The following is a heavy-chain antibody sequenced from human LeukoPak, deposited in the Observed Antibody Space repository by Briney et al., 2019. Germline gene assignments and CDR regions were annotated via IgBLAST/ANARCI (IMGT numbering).Heavy chain of an antibody. Sequence: PGGSLRLSCTASGFTFSSYGMHWVRQAPGKGLEWVALIWYDGSNKYYGDSVKGRFTISRDNSKNTLYLQMNSLRAEDTAVYYCKRRVEGAFDIWGQGTMVTVSS. CDR2: IWYDGSNK. J-gene: IGHJ3*02. D-gene: IGHD1-1*01. V-gene: IGHV3-33*01. CDR1: GFTFSSYG. CDR3: KRRVEGAFDI.